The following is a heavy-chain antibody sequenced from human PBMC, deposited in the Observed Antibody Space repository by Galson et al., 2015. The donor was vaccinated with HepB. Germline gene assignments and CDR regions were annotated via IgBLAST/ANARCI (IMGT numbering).Heavy chain of an antibody. CDR1: GFTFSSYS. Sequence: SLRLSCAASGFTFSSYSMNWVRQAPGKGLEWVSSISSSSSYIYYADSVKGRFTISRDNAKNSLYLQMNSLRAEDTAVYYCARDLGDDPGGFDSWGQGTLVTVSS. V-gene: IGHV3-21*01. J-gene: IGHJ5*01. D-gene: IGHD2-21*01. CDR2: ISSSSSYI. CDR3: ARDLGDDPGGFDS.